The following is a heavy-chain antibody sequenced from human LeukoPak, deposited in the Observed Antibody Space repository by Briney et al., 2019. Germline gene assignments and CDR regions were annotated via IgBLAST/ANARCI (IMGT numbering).Heavy chain of an antibody. CDR2: INTNTGNP. V-gene: IGHV7-4-1*02. Sequence: ASVKVSCKASGYTFTSYGISWVRQAPGQGLEWMGWINTNTGNPTYAQGFTGRFVFSLDTSVSTAYLQISSLKAEDTAVYYCARQGPGYCSSTSCYGVDSWGQGTLVTVSS. CDR3: ARQGPGYCSSTSCYGVDS. D-gene: IGHD2-2*01. CDR1: GYTFTSYG. J-gene: IGHJ4*02.